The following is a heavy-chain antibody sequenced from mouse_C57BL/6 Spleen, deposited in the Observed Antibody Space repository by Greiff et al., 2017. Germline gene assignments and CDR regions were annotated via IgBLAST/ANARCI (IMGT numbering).Heavy chain of an antibody. CDR3: ASCRGYYAKDY. D-gene: IGHD3-1*01. CDR2: INPNNGGT. CDR1: GYTFTDYN. J-gene: IGHJ4*01. Sequence: VQLQQSGPELVKPGASVKMSCKASGYTFTDYNMHWVKQSHGKSLEWIGYINPNNGGTSYNQKFKGKATLTVNKSSSTTYMELRSLTSEDSAVYYCASCRGYYAKDYWGQGTSVPVPS. V-gene: IGHV1-22*01.